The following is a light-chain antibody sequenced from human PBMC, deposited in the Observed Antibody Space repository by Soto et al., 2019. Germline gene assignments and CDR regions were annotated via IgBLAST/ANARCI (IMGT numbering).Light chain of an antibody. J-gene: IGKJ4*01. CDR2: AAS. V-gene: IGKV1-27*01. Sequence: DIQMTQSPSSLSASVGDRVTITCRAGQDINIYLAWYQQKPGKVPKLLISAASILQSGVPSRFSGSGSGTDFTLTISSLQPEDVATYYCQKYDGAPLTFGGGTKVEIK. CDR3: QKYDGAPLT. CDR1: QDINIY.